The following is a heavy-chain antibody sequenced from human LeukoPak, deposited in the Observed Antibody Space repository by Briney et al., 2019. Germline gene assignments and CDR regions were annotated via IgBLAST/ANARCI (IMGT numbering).Heavy chain of an antibody. CDR1: GFTFSSYS. Sequence: TGGSLRLSCAASGFTFSSYSMNWVRQAPGKGLEWVSSISSSSSYIYYADSVKDRFTISRDNAKNSLYLQMNSLRAEDTAVYYCARDGARGNYDILTGSDYWGQGTLVTVSS. CDR3: ARDGARGNYDILTGSDY. D-gene: IGHD3-9*01. J-gene: IGHJ4*02. V-gene: IGHV3-21*01. CDR2: ISSSSSYI.